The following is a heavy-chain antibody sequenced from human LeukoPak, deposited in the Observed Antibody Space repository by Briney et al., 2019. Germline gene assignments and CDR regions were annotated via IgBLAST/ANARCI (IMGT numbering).Heavy chain of an antibody. CDR2: IIPILGIA. Sequence: GASVKVSCKASGGTFSSYAISWVRQAPGQGLEWMGRIIPILGIANYAQKFQGRVTITADKSTSTAYMELSSLRSEDTAVYYCAREGGCSSTSCPLDYWGQGTLVTVSS. CDR3: AREGGCSSTSCPLDY. D-gene: IGHD2-2*01. CDR1: GGTFSSYA. V-gene: IGHV1-69*04. J-gene: IGHJ4*02.